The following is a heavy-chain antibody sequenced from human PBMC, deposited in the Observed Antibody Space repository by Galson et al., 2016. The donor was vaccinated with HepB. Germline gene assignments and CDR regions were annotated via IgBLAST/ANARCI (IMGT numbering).Heavy chain of an antibody. CDR1: GFTFSSYA. J-gene: IGHJ4*02. CDR2: ISGSGGNT. D-gene: IGHD3-16*01. Sequence: SLRLSCAASGFTFSSYAMSWFRQAPGKGLEWVSVISGSGGNTYYADSVKGRFTISRDNSKTTLYLQMNSQRAEDTAVYYCAKDTQLGYWGQGTLVTVSP. V-gene: IGHV3-23*01. CDR3: AKDTQLGY.